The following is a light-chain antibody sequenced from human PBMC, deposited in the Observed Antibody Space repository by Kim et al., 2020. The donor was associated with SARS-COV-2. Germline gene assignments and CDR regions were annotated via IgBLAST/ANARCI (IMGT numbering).Light chain of an antibody. CDR2: GAS. CDR1: QSVSSN. J-gene: IGKJ4*01. V-gene: IGKV3-15*01. Sequence: PGERAMLSCRASQSVSSNLAWYQQKPGQPPRLLIYGASTRATGIPARFSGSGSGTEFTLTISSLQSEDFAVYYCQQYNNWPPLTFGGGTKVDIK. CDR3: QQYNNWPPLT.